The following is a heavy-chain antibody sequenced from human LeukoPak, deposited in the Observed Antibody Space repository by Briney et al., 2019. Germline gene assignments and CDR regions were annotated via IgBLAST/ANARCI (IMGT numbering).Heavy chain of an antibody. J-gene: IGHJ4*02. CDR1: GFTFSNAW. CDR3: VKDGV. Sequence: PGGSLRLSCAASGFTFSNAWMNWVRQAPGKGLEWVGRIQGKTDGGTTHYAAPVKGRFTISRDDSKNTLFLQMNSLETEDTAMYYCVKDGVWGQGTLVPVSS. V-gene: IGHV3-15*01. CDR2: IQGKTDGGTT. D-gene: IGHD3-3*01.